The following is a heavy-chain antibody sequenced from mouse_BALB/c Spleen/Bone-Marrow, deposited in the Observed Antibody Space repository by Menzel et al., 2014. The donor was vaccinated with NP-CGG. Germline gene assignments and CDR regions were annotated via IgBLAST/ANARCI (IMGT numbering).Heavy chain of an antibody. J-gene: IGHJ1*01. CDR3: ARVVTTATLYWYFDV. CDR1: GFTFSDYY. V-gene: IGHV5-4*02. Sequence: EVQGVESGGGLVNPGGSLKLSCAASGFTFSDYYMYWVRQTPEKRLEWVATISDGGSYTYYPDSVKGRFTISRDNAKNNLYLQMSSLKSEDTAMYYCARVVTTATLYWYFDVWGAETTVTVSS. D-gene: IGHD1-2*01. CDR2: ISDGGSYT.